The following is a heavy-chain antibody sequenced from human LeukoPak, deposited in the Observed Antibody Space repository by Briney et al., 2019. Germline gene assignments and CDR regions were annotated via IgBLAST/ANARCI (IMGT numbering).Heavy chain of an antibody. CDR2: IYYSGST. CDR3: ARRDTGETISCEYYYGMDV. CDR1: GGSISSYY. J-gene: IGHJ6*02. D-gene: IGHD1-14*01. V-gene: IGHV4-59*08. Sequence: SETLSLTCTVSGGSISSYYWSWIRQPPGKGLEWIGYIYYSGSTNYNPSLKSRVTISVDTSKNQFSLKLSSVTAADTAVYYCARRDTGETISCEYYYGMDVWGQGTTVTVSS.